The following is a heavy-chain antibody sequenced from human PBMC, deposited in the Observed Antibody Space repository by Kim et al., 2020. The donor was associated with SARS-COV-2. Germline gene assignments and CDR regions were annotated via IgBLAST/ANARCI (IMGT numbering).Heavy chain of an antibody. D-gene: IGHD5-12*01. CDR3: AKDVGSGYDYYYYGMDV. J-gene: IGHJ6*02. CDR2: ISGSGGST. Sequence: GGSLRLSCAASGFTFSSYAMSWVRQAPGKGLEWVSAISGSGGSTYYADSVKGRFTISRDNSKNTLYLQMNSLRAEDTAVYYCAKDVGSGYDYYYYGMDVWGQGTTVTVSS. CDR1: GFTFSSYA. V-gene: IGHV3-23*01.